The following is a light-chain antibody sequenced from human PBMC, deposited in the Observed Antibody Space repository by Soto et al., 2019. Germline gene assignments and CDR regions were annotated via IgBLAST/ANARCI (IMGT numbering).Light chain of an antibody. Sequence: QSVLTQPASVSGSPGQSITISCTGTSSDVGRYNYVSWYQQYPGRAPKLIIYEVTNRPSGVSDRFSGSKSGNVASLTISGLQAADEADYCCGSYTSTYVRIFGTGTKV. J-gene: IGLJ1*01. CDR3: GSYTSTYVRI. CDR2: EVT. V-gene: IGLV2-14*01. CDR1: SSDVGRYNY.